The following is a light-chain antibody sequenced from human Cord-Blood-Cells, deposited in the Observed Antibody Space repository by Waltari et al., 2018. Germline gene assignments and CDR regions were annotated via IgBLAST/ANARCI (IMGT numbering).Light chain of an antibody. CDR1: SSEVVGYHY. V-gene: IGLV2-14*01. Sequence: QSSLTQPASVSVSPGQSITISCTGTSSEVVGYHYVSCYHQHQGKAPKLLIYDVSKQPSGVSNRFSGSKSGNTASLTISGLQAEDEADYYCSSYTSSSTVVFGGGTKLTVL. CDR3: SSYTSSSTVV. CDR2: DVS. J-gene: IGLJ2*01.